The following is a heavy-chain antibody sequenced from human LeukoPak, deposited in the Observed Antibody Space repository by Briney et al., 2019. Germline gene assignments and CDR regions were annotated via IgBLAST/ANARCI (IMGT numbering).Heavy chain of an antibody. Sequence: NPSETLSLTCTVSGGSISSSSYYWGWIRQPPGKGLEWIVSIYYSGSTCYNPSLKSRVTISVDTSKNQFSLKLSSVTAADTAVYYCARVGRAAIHYMDVWGKGTTVTVSS. V-gene: IGHV4-39*07. CDR3: ARVGRAAIHYMDV. D-gene: IGHD2-2*01. J-gene: IGHJ6*03. CDR2: IYYSGST. CDR1: GGSISSSSYY.